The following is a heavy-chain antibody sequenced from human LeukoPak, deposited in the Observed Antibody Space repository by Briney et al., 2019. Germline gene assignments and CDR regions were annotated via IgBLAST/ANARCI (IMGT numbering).Heavy chain of an antibody. Sequence: QAGGSLRLSCAASGFTFDDYTMHWVRQAPGKGLEWVPLISWDGGSTYYADSVKGRFTISRDNSKNSLYLQMNSLRTEDTALYYCAKDHAGTTYYYMDVWGKGTTVTVSS. V-gene: IGHV3-43*01. CDR3: AKDHAGTTYYYMDV. CDR1: GFTFDDYT. D-gene: IGHD1-7*01. J-gene: IGHJ6*03. CDR2: ISWDGGST.